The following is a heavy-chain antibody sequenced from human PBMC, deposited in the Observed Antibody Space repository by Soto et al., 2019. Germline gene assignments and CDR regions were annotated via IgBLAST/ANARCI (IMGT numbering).Heavy chain of an antibody. Sequence: KASETLSLTCRVSGAYISDFSWIWIRQPAGKGPEWIGRITINGNTQKNPSFKSRVTMSIDTSRNHFSLNLQSATAADTALYYCARETGENWTYEAHWGPGTLVTVSS. J-gene: IGHJ1*01. V-gene: IGHV4-4*07. D-gene: IGHD1-7*01. CDR1: GAYISDFS. CDR3: ARETGENWTYEAH. CDR2: ITINGNT.